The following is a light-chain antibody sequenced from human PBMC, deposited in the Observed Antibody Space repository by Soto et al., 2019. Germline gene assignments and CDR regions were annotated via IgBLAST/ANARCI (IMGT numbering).Light chain of an antibody. CDR2: NTN. CDR1: SDSVSTSYY. Sequence: QTVVTQEPSFSVSPGGTVTLTCGLSSDSVSTSYYPSWYQQTPGQAPRPLIYNTNTRSSGVPDRFSGSILGNKAALTIAGAQADDESDYYCVLYMGSGIWVFGGGTKLTVL. CDR3: VLYMGSGIWV. J-gene: IGLJ3*02. V-gene: IGLV8-61*01.